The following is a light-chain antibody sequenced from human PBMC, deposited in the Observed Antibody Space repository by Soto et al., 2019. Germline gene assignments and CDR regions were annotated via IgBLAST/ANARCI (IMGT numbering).Light chain of an antibody. Sequence: QSALTQPASVSGSPGQSITISCTGTISDVGGYNYVSWYQQHPGKAPKLMIYEVSNRPSGVSNRFSASKSGNTASLTISGLQAEDEADYYCSSYTSSTMLVVFGGGTKLTVL. V-gene: IGLV2-14*01. CDR1: ISDVGGYNY. J-gene: IGLJ2*01. CDR2: EVS. CDR3: SSYTSSTMLVV.